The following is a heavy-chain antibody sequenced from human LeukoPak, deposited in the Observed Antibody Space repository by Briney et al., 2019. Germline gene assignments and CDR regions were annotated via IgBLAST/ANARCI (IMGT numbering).Heavy chain of an antibody. CDR1: GFSLSSYW. D-gene: IGHD1-26*01. J-gene: IGHJ4*02. V-gene: IGHV3-7*03. CDR3: ARVSGSYLGGEYDY. CDR2: INEDEREK. Sequence: PGGSLRLSCAASGFSLSSYWMSWVRQAPGKGLEWVATINEDEREKYYVASVKGRFTIYRDSAKNPLYLQMNSLRAEDTAVYYCARVSGSYLGGEYDYWGQGTLVTVSS.